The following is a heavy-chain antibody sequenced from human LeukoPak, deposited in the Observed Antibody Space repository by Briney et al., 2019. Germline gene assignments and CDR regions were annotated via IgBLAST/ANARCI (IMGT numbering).Heavy chain of an antibody. CDR2: IYHSGST. CDR1: GYSISSGYY. V-gene: IGHV4-38-2*01. D-gene: IGHD7-27*01. CDR3: ASPSETGDPGYLDY. J-gene: IGHJ4*02. Sequence: SETLSLTCAVSGYSISSGYYWGWIRQPPGKGLEWIGGIYHSGSTYYNPSLKSRVTISVDTSKNQFFLKLSSVTAADTAVYYCASPSETGDPGYLDYWGQGTLVTVSS.